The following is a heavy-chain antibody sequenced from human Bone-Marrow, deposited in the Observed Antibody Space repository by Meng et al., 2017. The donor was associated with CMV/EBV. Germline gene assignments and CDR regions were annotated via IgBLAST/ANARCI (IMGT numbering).Heavy chain of an antibody. Sequence: GGTLILCCQASGFTFSTYGMSLVRQAPGKGLEWVANIKQDGSEIYYVDSVKGRFTISRDNAESSLYLQMNSLRAETTAVYDCAKLTCERDSAGWLGWGQGTLVTVSS. CDR2: IKQDGSEI. CDR3: AKLTCERDSAGWLG. V-gene: IGHV3-7*01. J-gene: IGHJ4*02. CDR1: GFTFSTYG. D-gene: IGHD6-19*01.